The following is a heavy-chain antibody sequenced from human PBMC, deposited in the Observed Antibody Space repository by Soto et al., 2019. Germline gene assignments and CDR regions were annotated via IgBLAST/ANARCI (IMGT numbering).Heavy chain of an antibody. V-gene: IGHV3-23*01. CDR2: ISGSGGKT. Sequence: VQVLESGGGLVQRGGSLRLSCAASGFTFYNYAMTWVRQAPGKGLEWVSTISGSGGKTYHADSVKGRFTISRYNSRNTGFLQMNSLRADDTAVYYCAKVKEIVVVSASIVGHSYFDYWGQGTLDTVSS. J-gene: IGHJ4*02. D-gene: IGHD2-2*01. CDR3: AKVKEIVVVSASIVGHSYFDY. CDR1: GFTFYNYA.